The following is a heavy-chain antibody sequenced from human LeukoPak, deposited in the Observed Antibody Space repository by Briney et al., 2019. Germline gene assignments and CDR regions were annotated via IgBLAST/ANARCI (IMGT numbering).Heavy chain of an antibody. CDR3: ARRQQLVEYYFDY. J-gene: IGHJ4*02. CDR1: GGTFSSYA. CDR2: IIPIFGTA. Sequence: ASVKVSCKASGGTFSSYAISWVRQAPGQGLEWMGGIIPIFGTANYAQKFQGRVTITTDESTSTAYMELSSLRSEDTAVYYCARRQQLVEYYFDYWGQGTLVTVSS. D-gene: IGHD6-13*01. V-gene: IGHV1-69*05.